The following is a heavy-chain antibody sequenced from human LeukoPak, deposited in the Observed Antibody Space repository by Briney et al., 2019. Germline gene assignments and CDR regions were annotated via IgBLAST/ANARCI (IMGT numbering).Heavy chain of an antibody. D-gene: IGHD3-22*01. CDR2: IYTSGST. CDR1: GGSISSYY. CDR3: ARGRDGTGYSLDWFDS. Sequence: SETLSLTCTFSGGSISSYYWSWIRQPAGKGLEWIGRIYTSGSTNYNPSLKSRVTISVDKSKNQFSLKLSSVTAADTAVYYCARGRDGTGYSLDWFDSWGQGTLVTVSS. V-gene: IGHV4-4*07. J-gene: IGHJ5*01.